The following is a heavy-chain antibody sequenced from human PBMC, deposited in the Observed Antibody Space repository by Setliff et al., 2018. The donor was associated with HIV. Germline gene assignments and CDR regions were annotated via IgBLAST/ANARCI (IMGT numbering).Heavy chain of an antibody. CDR3: ASASIDFWSGFYH. Sequence: ASVKVSCKASGYNFTSNGISWVRQAPGQGLEWMGRISASKGNTKYTQDFQGRVTMTTDTSTSTVYLELRSLRSDDTAVYYCASASIDFWSGFYHWGQGTLVTVSS. V-gene: IGHV1-18*01. D-gene: IGHD3-3*01. CDR2: ISASKGNT. CDR1: GYNFTSNG. J-gene: IGHJ4*02.